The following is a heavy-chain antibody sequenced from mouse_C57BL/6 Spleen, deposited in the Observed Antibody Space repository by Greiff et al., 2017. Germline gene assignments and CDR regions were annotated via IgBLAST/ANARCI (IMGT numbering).Heavy chain of an antibody. J-gene: IGHJ4*01. CDR2: IDPSDSYT. V-gene: IGHV1-59*01. CDR1: GYTFTSYW. CDR3: ARKGIGYAMDY. Sequence: QVQLQQPGAELVRPGTSVKLSCKASGYTFTSYWMHWVKQRPGQGLEWIGVIDPSDSYTNYNPKFKGKATLTVDTSSSTAYMQLSSLTSEDSAVYYCARKGIGYAMDYWGQGTSVTVSS.